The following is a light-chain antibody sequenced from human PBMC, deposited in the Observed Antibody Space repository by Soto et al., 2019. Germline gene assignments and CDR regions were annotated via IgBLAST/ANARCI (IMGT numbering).Light chain of an antibody. V-gene: IGKV4-1*01. CDR2: WAS. J-gene: IGKJ1*01. CDR3: QQYYTTPRT. Sequence: DIVMTQSPDSLAVSLGERATINCKSSQSVLYSSNNKNYLAWYQHKSGQPPKLLIYWASTRESGVPDRFSGSGSGTVFTLTISSLQAEDVAVYYCQQYYTTPRTFGQGTKVEIK. CDR1: QSVLYSSNNKNY.